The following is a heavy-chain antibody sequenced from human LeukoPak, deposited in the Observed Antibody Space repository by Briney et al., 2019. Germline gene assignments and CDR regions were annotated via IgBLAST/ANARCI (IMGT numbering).Heavy chain of an antibody. CDR1: GFTFSSYS. CDR3: ASHLHTAMKGFDY. V-gene: IGHV3-48*01. D-gene: IGHD5-18*01. Sequence: GGSLRLSCAASGFTFSSYSMNWVRQAPGKGLEWVSYISSSSSTIYYADSVKGRFTISRDNAKNSLYLQMNSLRAEDTAVYYCASHLHTAMKGFDYWGQGTLVTVSS. J-gene: IGHJ4*02. CDR2: ISSSSSTI.